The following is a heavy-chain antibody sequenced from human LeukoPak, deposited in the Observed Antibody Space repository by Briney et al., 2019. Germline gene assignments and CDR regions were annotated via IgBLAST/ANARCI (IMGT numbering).Heavy chain of an antibody. V-gene: IGHV1-2*02. Sequence: GASVKVSCKASVYTFTGYYMHWVRQAPGQGLEWMGWINPNSGGTNYAQKFQGRVTMTRDTSISTAYMELSRLRSDDTAVYYCARDLEQSGSYYGIYGYYFDYWGQGTLVTVSS. CDR2: INPNSGGT. J-gene: IGHJ4*02. D-gene: IGHD1-26*01. CDR3: ARDLEQSGSYYGIYGYYFDY. CDR1: VYTFTGYY.